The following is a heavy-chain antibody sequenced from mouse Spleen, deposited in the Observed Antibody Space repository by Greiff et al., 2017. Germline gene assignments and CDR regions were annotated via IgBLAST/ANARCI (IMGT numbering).Heavy chain of an antibody. D-gene: IGHD4-1*01. V-gene: IGHV1-80*01. CDR1: GYAFSSYW. Sequence: QVQLQQSGAELVKPGASVKISCKASGYAFSSYWMNWVKQRPGKGLEWIGQIYPGDGDTNYNGKFKGKATLTADKSSSTAYMQLSSLTSEDSAVYFCARNWDGEYWYFDVWGAGTTVTVSS. J-gene: IGHJ1*01. CDR3: ARNWDGEYWYFDV. CDR2: IYPGDGDT.